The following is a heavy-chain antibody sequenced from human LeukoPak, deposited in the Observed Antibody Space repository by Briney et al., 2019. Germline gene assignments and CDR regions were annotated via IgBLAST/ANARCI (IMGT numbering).Heavy chain of an antibody. CDR2: ISYNRRSI. CDR3: ARGITGTTGPFDY. Sequence: GGSLRLSCAASGFTFSTYDMNWVRQAPGKGLEWISYISYNRRSIYYADSVKGRFTISRDNSKNTLYLQMNSLRAEDTAVYYCARGITGTTGPFDYWGQGTLVTVSS. J-gene: IGHJ4*02. CDR1: GFTFSTYD. V-gene: IGHV3-48*01. D-gene: IGHD1-20*01.